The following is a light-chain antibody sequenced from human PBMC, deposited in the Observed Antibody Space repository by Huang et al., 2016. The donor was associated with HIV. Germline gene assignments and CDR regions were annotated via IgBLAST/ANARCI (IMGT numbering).Light chain of an antibody. V-gene: IGKV1-39*01. J-gene: IGKJ4*01. CDR3: QQTYDTPPLT. CDR1: QSISNY. CDR2: AAS. Sequence: DIQMTQSPSSLSPSVGDRVIITCRASQSISNYLNWYKHKPGKAPRLLIYAASSLQSGVPSRFSGSGSKTTFTLTISSLQPEDFATYYCQQTYDTPPLTFGGGTRVDMK.